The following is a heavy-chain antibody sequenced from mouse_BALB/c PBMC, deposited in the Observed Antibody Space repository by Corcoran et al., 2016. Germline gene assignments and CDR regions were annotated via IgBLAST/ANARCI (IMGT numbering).Heavy chain of an antibody. CDR2: INTHSGVS. CDR3: ARSGSSFDY. CDR1: GYNFTTAG. Sequence: QIQLVQSGPELKKPGETVRISCTASGYNFTTAGMQWVQKMPGKGLKLIVWINTHSGVSKDAEDFKGRFAFSLETSASTAYLQISNLKNEDTATYCCARSGSSFDYWGQGTTLTFSS. D-gene: IGHD1-1*01. J-gene: IGHJ2*01. V-gene: IGHV9-4*02.